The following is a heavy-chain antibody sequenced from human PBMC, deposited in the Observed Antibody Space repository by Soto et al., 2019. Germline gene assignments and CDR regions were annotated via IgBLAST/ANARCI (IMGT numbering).Heavy chain of an antibody. CDR2: ISGSGVNT. D-gene: IGHD3-10*01. CDR3: AKSAMVRGGGWLDP. Sequence: EVQLLESGGGLVQPGGSLRLSCAASRFTFSTYAMSWVRQAPGKGLEWVSDISGSGVNTYYADSVKGRFTISRANAKNKLYLHMNSRRAEATDVSYCAKSAMVRGGGWLDPGGQGTLVTVSS. V-gene: IGHV3-23*01. CDR1: RFTFSTYA. J-gene: IGHJ5*02.